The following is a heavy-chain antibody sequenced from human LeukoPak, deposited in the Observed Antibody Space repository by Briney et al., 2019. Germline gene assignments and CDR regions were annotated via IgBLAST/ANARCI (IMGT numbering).Heavy chain of an antibody. J-gene: IGHJ4*02. CDR2: IYYSGST. D-gene: IGHD3-22*01. CDR1: GGSISSYY. V-gene: IGHV4-59*01. Sequence: SETLSLTCTVSGGSISSYYWSWIRQPPGKGLEWIAYIYYSGSTNYNPSLKSGVTISVDSSKNQFSLKLSSVTAADTDVYYCANSLNYYDSSGYYHDYWGQGTLVTVSS. CDR3: ANSLNYYDSSGYYHDY.